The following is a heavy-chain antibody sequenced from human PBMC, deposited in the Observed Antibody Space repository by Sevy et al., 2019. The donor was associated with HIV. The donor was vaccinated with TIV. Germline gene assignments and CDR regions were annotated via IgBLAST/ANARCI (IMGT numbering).Heavy chain of an antibody. CDR3: ARDRGYCSSTSCLPNYYYYYGMDV. CDR2: ISSSSSYI. V-gene: IGHV3-21*01. J-gene: IGHJ6*02. D-gene: IGHD2-2*01. Sequence: GGSLRLSCAASGFTFSSYSMNWVRQAPGKGLEWVSSISSSSSYIYYADSVKGRFTISRDNAKNSLYLQMNSLRAEDTAVYYGARDRGYCSSTSCLPNYYYYYGMDVWGQGTTVTVSS. CDR1: GFTFSSYS.